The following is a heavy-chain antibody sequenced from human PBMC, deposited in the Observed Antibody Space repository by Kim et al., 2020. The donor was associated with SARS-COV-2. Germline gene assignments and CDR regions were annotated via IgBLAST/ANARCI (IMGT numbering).Heavy chain of an antibody. Sequence: SETLSLTCTVSGGSISSYYWSWIRQPPGKGLEWIGYIYYSGSTNYNPSLKSRVTISVDTSKNQFSLKLSSVTAADTAVYYCARYQAPNWFDPWGQGTLVTVSS. CDR3: ARYQAPNWFDP. J-gene: IGHJ5*02. V-gene: IGHV4-59*13. CDR2: IYYSGST. CDR1: GGSISSYY.